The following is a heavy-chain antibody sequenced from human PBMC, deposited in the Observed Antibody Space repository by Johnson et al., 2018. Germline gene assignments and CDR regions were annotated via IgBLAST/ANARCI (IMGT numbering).Heavy chain of an antibody. CDR1: GFTFGDYA. CDR2: IRSKAYGGTP. Sequence: EVQLVESGGGLVQPGRSRGLSCTASGFTFGDYALTWFRQAPGKGLEWVGFIRSKAYGGTPESAASVKGRFSISRDDSNSIAYLQMNSLKTEDTGVYYCSRGDYGLQPLVFDYWGQGTLVALSS. J-gene: IGHJ4*02. CDR3: SRGDYGLQPLVFDY. D-gene: IGHD4/OR15-4a*01. V-gene: IGHV3-49*03.